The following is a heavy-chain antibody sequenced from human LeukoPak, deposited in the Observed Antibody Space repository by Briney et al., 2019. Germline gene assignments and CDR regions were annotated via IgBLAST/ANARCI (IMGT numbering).Heavy chain of an antibody. J-gene: IGHJ5*02. V-gene: IGHV4-39*01. CDR3: ARHFPHMDYSGWKQGWFDP. Sequence: PSETLSLTCTVSGDSINGRSYYWGWIRQPPGKGLEWIGSIYYSGITYYNPSLKSRVTISVDTSENQFSLRLISVTAADTAVYYCARHFPHMDYSGWKQGWFDPWGQGTLVTVSS. CDR1: GDSINGRSYY. D-gene: IGHD6-19*01. CDR2: IYYSGIT.